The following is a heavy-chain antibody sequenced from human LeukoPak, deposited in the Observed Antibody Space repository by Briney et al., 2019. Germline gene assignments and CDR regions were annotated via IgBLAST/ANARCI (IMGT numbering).Heavy chain of an antibody. V-gene: IGHV3-23*01. CDR3: ASSYDYVWGSYRYWTDY. D-gene: IGHD3-16*02. Sequence: GGSLRLSCAASGFTFSSYAMSWVRQAPGKGLEWVSAISGSGGSTYYADSVKGRFTISRDNSKNTLYLQMNSLRAEDTAVYYCASSYDYVWGSYRYWTDYWGQGTLVTVSS. CDR1: GFTFSSYA. J-gene: IGHJ4*02. CDR2: ISGSGGST.